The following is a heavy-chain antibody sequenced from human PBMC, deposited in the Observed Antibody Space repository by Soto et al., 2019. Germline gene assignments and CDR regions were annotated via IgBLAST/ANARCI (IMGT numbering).Heavy chain of an antibody. D-gene: IGHD2-2*01. J-gene: IGHJ4*02. CDR3: AREGSSTCFDY. Sequence: PVGSLRLSCAASGFTFSSCGMHWVRQAPGKGLEWVAVIWYDGSNKYYADSVKGRFTISRDNSKNTLYLQMNSLRAEDTAVYYCAREGSSTCFDYWGQGTLVTVS. CDR2: IWYDGSNK. CDR1: GFTFSSCG. V-gene: IGHV3-33*01.